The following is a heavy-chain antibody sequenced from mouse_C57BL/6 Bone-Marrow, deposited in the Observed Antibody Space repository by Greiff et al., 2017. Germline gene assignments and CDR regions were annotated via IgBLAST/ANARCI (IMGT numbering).Heavy chain of an antibody. D-gene: IGHD2-13*01. V-gene: IGHV6-3*01. Sequence: EVQVVESGGGLVQPGGSMKLSCVASGFTFSNYWMNWVRQSPEKGLEWVAQIRLKSDNYATHYAESVKGRFTISRDDSKSSVYLQMNNLRAEDTGIYYCTGGEFGDYYFDYWGQGTTLTVSS. CDR3: TGGEFGDYYFDY. CDR1: GFTFSNYW. CDR2: IRLKSDNYAT. J-gene: IGHJ2*01.